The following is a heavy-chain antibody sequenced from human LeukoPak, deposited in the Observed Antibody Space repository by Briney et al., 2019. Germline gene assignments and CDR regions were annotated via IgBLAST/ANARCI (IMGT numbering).Heavy chain of an antibody. V-gene: IGHV5-51*01. CDR2: IYPGDSDT. D-gene: IGHD6-19*01. CDR3: ARLWNIAVPRRVY. J-gene: IGHJ4*02. Sequence: GESLKISCKGSGYNFTSYWIAWVRQMPGKGLEWMGIIYPGDSDTRYSPSFQGQVTISADKSISTAYLQWSSLKASDTAMYYCARLWNIAVPRRVYWGQGTLVTVSS. CDR1: GYNFTSYW.